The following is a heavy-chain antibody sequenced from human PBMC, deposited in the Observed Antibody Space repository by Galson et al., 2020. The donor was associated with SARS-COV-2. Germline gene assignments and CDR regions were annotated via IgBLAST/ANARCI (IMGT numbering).Heavy chain of an antibody. CDR1: GYTFTSYD. D-gene: IGHD1-26*01. J-gene: IGHJ4*02. V-gene: IGHV1-8*01. Sequence: ASVKVSCKASGYTFTSYDINWVRQATGQGLEWMGWMNPNSGNTGYAQKFQGRVNMTRNTSISTAYMELSSLRSEDTAVYYCARGLRRELLLRQYYFDYWGQGTLVTVSS. CDR2: MNPNSGNT. CDR3: ARGLRRELLLRQYYFDY.